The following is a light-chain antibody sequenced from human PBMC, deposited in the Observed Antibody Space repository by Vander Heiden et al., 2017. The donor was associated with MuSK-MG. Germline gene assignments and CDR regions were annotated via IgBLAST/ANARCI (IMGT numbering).Light chain of an antibody. J-gene: IGLJ2*01. CDR1: SSNIGAGMD. Sequence: QSVLTQPPSVSGAPGQRVTIYCTGSSSNIGAGMDVHWYQRRPGTAPKLLIYGNTNRPSGVPDRFSGSKSGTSASLAITGLQAEDEADYDCQSYDNSLSQSVFGGGTKLTVL. CDR3: QSYDNSLSQSV. V-gene: IGLV1-40*01. CDR2: GNT.